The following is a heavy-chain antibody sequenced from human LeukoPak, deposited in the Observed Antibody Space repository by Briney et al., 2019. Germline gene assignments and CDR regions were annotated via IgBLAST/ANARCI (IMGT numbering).Heavy chain of an antibody. V-gene: IGHV4-34*01. Sequence: SETLSLTCAVYGGSFSGYYRSWIRQPPGKGLEWIGEITHSGSTNYDPSLRSRVTISVDTSNNHFSLKLNSVTAADTAVYYCARGLTNMDVWGQGTTVTVS. CDR1: GGSFSGYY. J-gene: IGHJ6*02. CDR3: ARGLTNMDV. D-gene: IGHD4-11*01. CDR2: ITHSGST.